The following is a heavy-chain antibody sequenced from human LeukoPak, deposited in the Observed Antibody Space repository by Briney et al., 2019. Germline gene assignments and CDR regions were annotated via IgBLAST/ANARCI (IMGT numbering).Heavy chain of an antibody. J-gene: IGHJ4*02. D-gene: IGHD5-18*01. CDR3: ARHLGYSYGYRFYFDY. V-gene: IGHV4-59*08. CDR2: IYYSGST. Sequence: SETLSLTCTDPGGSISSYYWSWIRQPPGKGLERIGYIYYSGSTNYNPSLKSRVTISVDTSKNQFSLKLSSVSAADTAVYYCARHLGYSYGYRFYFDYWGQGTLVTVSS. CDR1: GGSISSYY.